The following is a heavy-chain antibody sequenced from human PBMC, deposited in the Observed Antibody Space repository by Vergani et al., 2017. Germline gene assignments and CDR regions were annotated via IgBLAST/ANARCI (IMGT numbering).Heavy chain of an antibody. CDR3: ARGLKGGSSSSWAYYYYYYMDV. D-gene: IGHD6-13*01. CDR1: GGSFSGYY. V-gene: IGHV4-34*01. CDR2: INHSGST. Sequence: QVQLQQWGAGLLKPSETLSLTCAVYGGSFSGYYWSWIRQPPGKGLEWIGEINHSGSTNDNPSLKSRGTISVDTSKNQFSLKLSSVTAADTAVYYCARGLKGGSSSSWAYYYYYYMDVWGKGTTVTVSS. J-gene: IGHJ6*03.